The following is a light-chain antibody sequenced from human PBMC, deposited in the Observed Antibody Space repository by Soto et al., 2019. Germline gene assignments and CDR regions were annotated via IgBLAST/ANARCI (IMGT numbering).Light chain of an antibody. CDR1: QSISSG. CDR2: KAS. J-gene: IGKJ1*01. CDR3: QKYNSYPWT. V-gene: IGKV1-5*03. Sequence: DVQRTQSPSTLCASVGDRFTITCRARQSISSGLAWYQQNPAKAPKLRIYKASTLESGVPSNFSGSGSGTEFTLTISSLQPEDFATSYCQKYNSYPWTFGQGTKVDVK.